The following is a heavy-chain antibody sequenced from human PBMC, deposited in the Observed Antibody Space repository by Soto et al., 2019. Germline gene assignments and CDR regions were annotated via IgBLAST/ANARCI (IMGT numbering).Heavy chain of an antibody. V-gene: IGHV4-4*02. Sequence: QVQLQESGPGLVKPSGTLSLTCDVSGGSITNDWWSWVRQPPGKGLEWIGSIYYSGSTYYNPSLKSRVTISVDTSKNQFSLKLSSVTAADTAVYYCARSIYDFWSGYPDYWGQGTLVTVSS. CDR1: GGSITNDW. D-gene: IGHD3-3*01. J-gene: IGHJ4*02. CDR3: ARSIYDFWSGYPDY. CDR2: IYYSGST.